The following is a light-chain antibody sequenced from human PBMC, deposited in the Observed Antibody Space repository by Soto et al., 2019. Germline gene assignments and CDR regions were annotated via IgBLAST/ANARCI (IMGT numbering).Light chain of an antibody. J-gene: IGKJ5*01. CDR2: GAS. Sequence: IVLTQSPGTLSLSPWERATLSFMASQSISSSYLAWYQQKPGQAPRLLIYGASNRATAIPARFSGSGSGTDFTLTISSLEPEDFAVYYCQQRSNWPRITFGQGTRLEI. V-gene: IGKV3D-20*02. CDR1: QSISSSY. CDR3: QQRSNWPRIT.